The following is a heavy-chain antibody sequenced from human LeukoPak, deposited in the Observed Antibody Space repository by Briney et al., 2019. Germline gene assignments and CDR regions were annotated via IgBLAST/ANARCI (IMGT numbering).Heavy chain of an antibody. CDR1: GYSFTSYW. D-gene: IGHD3-22*01. J-gene: IGHJ3*02. CDR3: ARQVVKAHYYDSYGAFDI. CDR2: IYPGDSDT. Sequence: GESLKISCKGSGYSFTSYWIGWVRQMPGKGLEWMGIIYPGDSDTRYSPSFQGQVTISADKSISTAYLQWSSLKASDTAMYYCARQVVKAHYYDSYGAFDIWGQGTMVTVSS. V-gene: IGHV5-51*01.